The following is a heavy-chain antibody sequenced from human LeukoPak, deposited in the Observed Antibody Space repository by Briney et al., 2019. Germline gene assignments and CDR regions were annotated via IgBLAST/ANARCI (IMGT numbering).Heavy chain of an antibody. CDR2: IKQDGSEK. CDR1: GFTFSSYW. D-gene: IGHD5-12*01. V-gene: IGHV3-7*01. CDR3: ATGYSGYDWYHFDF. J-gene: IGHJ4*02. Sequence: GGSLRLSCAASGFTFSSYWMSWVRQAPGKGLEWVANIKQDGSEKYYVDSVKGRFTISRDNAKNSLYLQMNSLRAEDTAVYYCATGYSGYDWYHFDFWGQGTLVTVSS.